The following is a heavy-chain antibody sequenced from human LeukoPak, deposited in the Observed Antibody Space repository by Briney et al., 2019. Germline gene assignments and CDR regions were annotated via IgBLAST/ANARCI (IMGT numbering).Heavy chain of an antibody. J-gene: IGHJ2*01. CDR2: IYYSGST. D-gene: IGHD5-24*01. Sequence: SETLSLTRTVSGGSISSGDYYWSWIRQPPGKGLEWIGYIYYSGSTYYNPSLKSRVTISVDTSKNQFSLKLSSVTAADTAVYYCARDEMLYWYFDLWGRGTLVTVSS. V-gene: IGHV4-30-4*01. CDR1: GGSISSGDYY. CDR3: ARDEMLYWYFDL.